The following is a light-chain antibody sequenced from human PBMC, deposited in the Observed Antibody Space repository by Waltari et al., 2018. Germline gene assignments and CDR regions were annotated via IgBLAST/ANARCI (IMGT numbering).Light chain of an antibody. CDR3: QVWDTSSDHLWV. CDR2: DNS. J-gene: IGLJ3*02. Sequence: SYVLTQPPSVSVAPGQTARISCGGKKIGSKGVHWYRQKPGQAPVLVVYDNSGRPSGIPERLSGSNSGNTATLTINRVEAGDEADYYCQVWDTSSDHLWVFGGGTKLTVL. CDR1: KIGSKG. V-gene: IGLV3-21*02.